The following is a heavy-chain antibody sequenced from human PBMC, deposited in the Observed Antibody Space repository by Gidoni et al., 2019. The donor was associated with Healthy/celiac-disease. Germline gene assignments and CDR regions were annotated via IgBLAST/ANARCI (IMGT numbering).Heavy chain of an antibody. CDR1: GGSISSSSYY. Sequence: QLQLQESGPGLVKPSETLSLTCTVSGGSISSSSYYWGWIRQPPGKGLEWIGSIYYSGSTYYNPSLKSRVTISVDTSKNQFSLKLSSVTAADTAVYYCARDFVTARVFDYWGQGTLVTVSS. J-gene: IGHJ4*02. V-gene: IGHV4-39*07. D-gene: IGHD2-21*02. CDR2: IYYSGST. CDR3: ARDFVTARVFDY.